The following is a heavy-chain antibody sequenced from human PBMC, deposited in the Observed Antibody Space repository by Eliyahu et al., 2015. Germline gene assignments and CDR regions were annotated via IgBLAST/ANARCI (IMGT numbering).Heavy chain of an antibody. CDR1: GFTFSSYA. J-gene: IGHJ4*02. V-gene: IGHV3-30-3*01. CDR2: ISXDGXNK. D-gene: IGHD4-23*01. Sequence: QVQLVESGGGVVQPGRSLRLSCAASGFTFSSYAMHWXRQAPGXGLEXVAVISXDGXNKYYADSVKGRFTISRDNSKNTLYLQMNSLRAEDTAVYYCARDSTTVVTPLIDYWGQGTLVTVSS. CDR3: ARDSTTVVTPLIDY.